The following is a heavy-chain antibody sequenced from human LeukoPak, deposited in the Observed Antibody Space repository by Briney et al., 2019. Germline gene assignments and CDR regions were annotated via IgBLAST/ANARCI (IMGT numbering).Heavy chain of an antibody. J-gene: IGHJ4*02. CDR3: ARAYSGSYYNY. V-gene: IGHV1-18*01. Sequence: GASVKVSCKASGYTFTSYGISWVRQAPGQGLEWMGWISAYNGNTDYAQKFQGRVTMTTDTSTSTAYMEVRSLRSDDTAVYYCARAYSGSYYNYWGQGTLVTVSS. D-gene: IGHD1-26*01. CDR1: GYTFTSYG. CDR2: ISAYNGNT.